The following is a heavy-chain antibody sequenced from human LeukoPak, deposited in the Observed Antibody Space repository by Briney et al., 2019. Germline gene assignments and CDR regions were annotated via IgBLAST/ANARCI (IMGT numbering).Heavy chain of an antibody. CDR3: ARGSGSNGWAAFDI. D-gene: IGHD1-26*01. CDR1: GYRFTRNW. CDR2: IYPGDSET. J-gene: IGHJ3*02. V-gene: IGHV5-51*01. Sequence: GASLKISSKGSGYRFTRNWIGWVRQMPGKGLEWMGIIYPGDSETRYSPSFQGQVTISGDKSINTANLQWSSLKASDTAMYYCARGSGSNGWAAFDIWGQGTMVTVSS.